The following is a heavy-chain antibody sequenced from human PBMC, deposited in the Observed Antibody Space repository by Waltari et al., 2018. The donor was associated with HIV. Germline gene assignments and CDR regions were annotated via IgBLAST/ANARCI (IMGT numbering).Heavy chain of an antibody. Sequence: QLQLQESGPGLVKPSETLSLTCTVSGGSISSSSYYWGWIRQPPGKGLEGIGSIYYSGSTYYNPSLKSRVTISVDTSKNQFSLKLSSVTAADTAVYYCARHVEAVAGIDYWGQGTLVTVSS. J-gene: IGHJ4*02. CDR1: GGSISSSSYY. CDR2: IYYSGST. V-gene: IGHV4-39*01. CDR3: ARHVEAVAGIDY. D-gene: IGHD6-19*01.